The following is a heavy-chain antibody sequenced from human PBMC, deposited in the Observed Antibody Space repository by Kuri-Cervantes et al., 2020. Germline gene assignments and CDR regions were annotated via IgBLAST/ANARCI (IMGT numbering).Heavy chain of an antibody. CDR1: GFTFSSYW. CDR2: IKRDGSEK. CDR3: ARWDYAGY. Sequence: GESLKISCAASGFTFSSYWMSWVRQAPGKGLEWVANIKRDGSEKYYVDSVKGRFTISRDNAKNSLYLQMNSLRAEDTAVYYCARWDYAGYWGQGTLVTVSS. D-gene: IGHD4-17*01. V-gene: IGHV3-7*01. J-gene: IGHJ4*02.